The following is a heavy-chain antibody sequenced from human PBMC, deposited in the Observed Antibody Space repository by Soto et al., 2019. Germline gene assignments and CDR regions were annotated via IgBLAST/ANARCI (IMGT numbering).Heavy chain of an antibody. CDR1: GASISSGTDY. V-gene: IGHV4-31*03. CDR2: IYYTGST. D-gene: IGHD3-22*01. J-gene: IGHJ4*02. CDR3: AGGTSAYYYNLDY. Sequence: NLSKTLSLSCTVSGASISSGTDYWIWIRQPPGKGLEWIGYIYYTGSTDSNPSLKSRVSISLDTSKNQFSLKLSSVTAADTAVYYCAGGTSAYYYNLDYWGQGTLVTVSS.